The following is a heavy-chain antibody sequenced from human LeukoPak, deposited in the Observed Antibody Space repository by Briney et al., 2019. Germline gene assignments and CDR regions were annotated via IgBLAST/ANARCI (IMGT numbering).Heavy chain of an antibody. Sequence: PGGSLRLSCVASGFSFRSFGMTWVRQAPGKGLEWVAAISDSGGDIIYYTDSVKGRFTISRDNSKNTVYLQMNSLRAEDTAIYHCAPRGVEAAWGQGTRVTVSS. CDR2: ISDSGGDII. V-gene: IGHV3-23*01. J-gene: IGHJ5*02. CDR1: GFSFRSFG. CDR3: APRGVEAA. D-gene: IGHD3-10*01.